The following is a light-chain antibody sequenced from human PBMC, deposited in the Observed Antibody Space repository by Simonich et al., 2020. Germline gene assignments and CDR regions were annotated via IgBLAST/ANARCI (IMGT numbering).Light chain of an antibody. CDR1: KGISSY. J-gene: IGKJ1*01. V-gene: IGKV1-9*01. CDR3: QQSYSTPWT. Sequence: IQLTQSPSFLSASVGDRVTITCRASKGISSYLASYPQKPGKAPKLLIYAASTLQSGVPSRFSGSGSGTEFTLTISSLQPEDFATYYCQQSYSTPWTFGQGTKVEIK. CDR2: AAS.